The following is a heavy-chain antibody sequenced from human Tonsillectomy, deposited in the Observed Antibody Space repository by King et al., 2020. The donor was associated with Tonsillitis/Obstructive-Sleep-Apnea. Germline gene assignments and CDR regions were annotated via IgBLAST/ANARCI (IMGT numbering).Heavy chain of an antibody. J-gene: IGHJ5*02. CDR2: INHSGST. D-gene: IGHD3-10*01. CDR1: GGSFSAYY. Sequence: VQLPQWGAGLLKPSETLSLTCAVYGGSFSAYYWSWIRQPPGKGLEWIGEINHSGSTNYNPSLKSRVTISVDTSKNQFSLKLSSVTAADTAVYYCARYPDYGSEPLSNVWFDPWGQGTLVTVSS. CDR3: ARYPDYGSEPLSNVWFDP. V-gene: IGHV4-34*01.